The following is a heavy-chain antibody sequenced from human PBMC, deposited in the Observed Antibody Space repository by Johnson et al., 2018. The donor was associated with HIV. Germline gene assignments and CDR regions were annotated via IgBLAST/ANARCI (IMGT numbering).Heavy chain of an antibody. CDR1: GFTFSSYA. Sequence: EVQLVESGGGVVQPGRSLRLSCAASGFTFSSYAMSWVRQAPGKGLEWVSTISCSGGSTSYADSVKGRVTISRDNSKNTLYLQMNSLRAEDTAVYYCAREMAATNAWALDIWGQGTMVTVSS. CDR3: AREMAATNAWALDI. CDR2: ISCSGGST. J-gene: IGHJ3*02. D-gene: IGHD5-24*01. V-gene: IGHV3-23*04.